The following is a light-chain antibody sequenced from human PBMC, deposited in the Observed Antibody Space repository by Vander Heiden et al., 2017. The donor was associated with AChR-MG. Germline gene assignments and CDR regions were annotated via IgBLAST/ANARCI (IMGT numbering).Light chain of an antibody. CDR2: DAF. V-gene: IGKV3D-20*01. Sequence: EIVLTQSPATLSLSPGASATLSCDASQSVNRFYVSWFQQKPGLAPRLLIYDAFTRATGVPDRFSGSGSGTDFTLTISRLEPEDFAVYYCQQYGSSPITFGQGTQVEIK. CDR3: QQYGSSPIT. CDR1: QSVNRFY. J-gene: IGKJ5*01.